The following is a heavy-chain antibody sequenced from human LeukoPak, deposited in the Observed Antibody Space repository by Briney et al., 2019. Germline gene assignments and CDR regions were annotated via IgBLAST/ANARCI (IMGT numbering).Heavy chain of an antibody. V-gene: IGHV4-34*01. CDR2: INHSGST. CDR3: AGGARGEATAPSAARHYFDY. Sequence: SETLSLTCAVYGGSFSGYYWSWIRQPPGKGLEWIGEINHSGSTNYNPSLKSRVTISVDTSKNQFSLKLSSVTAADTAVYYCAGGARGEATAPSAARHYFDYWGQGTLVTVSS. CDR1: GGSFSGYY. J-gene: IGHJ4*02. D-gene: IGHD6-6*01.